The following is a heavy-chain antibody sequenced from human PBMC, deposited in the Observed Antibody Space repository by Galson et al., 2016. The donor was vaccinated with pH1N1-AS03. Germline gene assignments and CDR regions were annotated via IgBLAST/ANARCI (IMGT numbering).Heavy chain of an antibody. V-gene: IGHV3-21*01. CDR2: ISGSSSYT. CDR1: GFTFSNYA. D-gene: IGHD6-19*01. CDR3: ARRDSGWNWYFDL. Sequence: SLRLSCAASGFTFSNYAMNWVRQAPGKGLEWVSIISGSSSYTNYADSVKGRFTISRDNAKNSLYLQMNSLRAEDTAVYYCARRDSGWNWYFDLWGRGTLV. J-gene: IGHJ2*01.